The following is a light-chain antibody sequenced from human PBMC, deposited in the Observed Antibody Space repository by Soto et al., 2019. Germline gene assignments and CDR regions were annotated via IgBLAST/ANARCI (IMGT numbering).Light chain of an antibody. CDR3: QSYDSSVNGFFV. Sequence: VLTQPPSVSGAPVHRVTISCTGSSSNIGAGNDVHWYQQLPGTAPKLLIYGNINRPSGVPGRFSGSQSGTSASLAITGLQAEDEADYYCQSYDSSVNGFFVFGTGTKVTVL. J-gene: IGLJ1*01. CDR1: SSNIGAGND. CDR2: GNI. V-gene: IGLV1-40*01.